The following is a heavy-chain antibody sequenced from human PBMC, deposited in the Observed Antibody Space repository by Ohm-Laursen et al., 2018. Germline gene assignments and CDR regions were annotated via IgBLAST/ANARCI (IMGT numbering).Heavy chain of an antibody. CDR1: GFIFSTYP. Sequence: SLRLSCSASGFIFSTYPMAWVRQIPGKGLERVSAIGVNADNTYYAESVKGRFTISRDNSKNTLFLQINNLRVEDTAVYFCAKDASTATALYYDHWGQGTLVTVSS. CDR2: IGVNADNT. V-gene: IGHV3-23*01. D-gene: IGHD4-17*01. J-gene: IGHJ4*02. CDR3: AKDASTATALYYDH.